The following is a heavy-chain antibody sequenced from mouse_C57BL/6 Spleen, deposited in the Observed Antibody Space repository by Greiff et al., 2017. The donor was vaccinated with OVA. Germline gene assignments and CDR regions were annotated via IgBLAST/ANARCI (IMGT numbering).Heavy chain of an antibody. CDR1: GYAFSSSW. CDR3: ARYPFTTVGGYLDV. J-gene: IGHJ1*03. Sequence: QVQLQQSGPELVKPGASVKISCKASGYAFSSSWMNWVKQRPGKGLEWIGRIYPGDGDTNYNGKFKGKATLTADKSSSTAYMQLSSLTSEDSAVYFCARYPFTTVGGYLDVWGTGTTVTVSS. CDR2: IYPGDGDT. V-gene: IGHV1-82*01. D-gene: IGHD1-1*01.